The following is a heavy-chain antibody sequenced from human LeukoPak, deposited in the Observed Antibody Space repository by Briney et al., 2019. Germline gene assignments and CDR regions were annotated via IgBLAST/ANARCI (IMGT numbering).Heavy chain of an antibody. CDR2: INPDSGGT. Sequence: ASVKVSCKASGYTFTGYYMHWVRQAPGQGLEWMGWINPDSGGTNYAQKFQGRVTMTRDTSISTAYMELSRLRSDDTAVYYCARVGLGHYYYYMDVWGKGTTVTISS. CDR3: ARVGLGHYYYYMDV. J-gene: IGHJ6*03. V-gene: IGHV1-2*02. CDR1: GYTFTGYY. D-gene: IGHD3-16*01.